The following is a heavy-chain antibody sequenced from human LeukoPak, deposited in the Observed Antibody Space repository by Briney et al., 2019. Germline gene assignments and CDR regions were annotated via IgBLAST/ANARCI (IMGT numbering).Heavy chain of an antibody. V-gene: IGHV1-18*01. CDR1: GYTFTSYG. CDR3: ARAHYDYVWGSYRNDY. J-gene: IGHJ4*02. CDR2: ISAYNGNT. Sequence: ASVKVSCKASGYTFTSYGISWVRQAPGQGLEWMGWISAYNGNTNYALKLQGRVTMTTDTSTSTAYMELRSLRSDDTAVYYCARAHYDYVWGSYRNDYWGQGTLVTVSS. D-gene: IGHD3-16*02.